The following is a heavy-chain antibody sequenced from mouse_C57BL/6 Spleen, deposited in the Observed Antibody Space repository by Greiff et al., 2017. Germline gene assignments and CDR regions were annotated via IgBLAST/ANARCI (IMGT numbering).Heavy chain of an antibody. CDR1: GFSLTSYG. V-gene: IGHV2-5*01. CDR3: AKKGFYDGYDEGDFDV. J-gene: IGHJ1*03. Sequence: VKLVESGPGLVQPSQSLSITCTVSGFSLTSYGVHWVRQSPGKGLEWLGVIWGGGSTDYNAAFMSRLSITKDNSKSHVFFKMNSLQADDTAIYYCAKKGFYDGYDEGDFDVWGTGTTVTVSS. CDR2: IWGGGST. D-gene: IGHD2-3*01.